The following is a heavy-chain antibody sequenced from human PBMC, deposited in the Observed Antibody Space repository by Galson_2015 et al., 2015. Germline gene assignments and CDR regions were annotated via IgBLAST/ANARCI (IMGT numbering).Heavy chain of an antibody. CDR1: GGTFSSYA. CDR2: IIPIFGTA. J-gene: IGHJ6*02. Sequence: SVKVSCKASGGTFSSYAISWVRQAPGQGLEWMGGIIPIFGTANYAQKFQGRVTITADESTSTAYMELSSLRSEDTAVYYCARPLGPAADYYYYGMDVWGQGTTVTVSS. V-gene: IGHV1-69*13. CDR3: ARPLGPAADYYYYGMDV. D-gene: IGHD2-2*01.